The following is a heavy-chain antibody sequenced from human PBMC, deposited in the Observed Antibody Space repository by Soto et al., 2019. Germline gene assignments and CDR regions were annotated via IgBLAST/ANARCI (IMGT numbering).Heavy chain of an antibody. D-gene: IGHD3-3*01. V-gene: IGHV3-9*01. CDR3: AKDIREHALPRVEFWSGYMDV. J-gene: IGHJ6*03. CDR2: ISWNSGSI. Sequence: EVQLVESGGGLVQPGRSLRLSCAASGFTFDDYAMHWVRQAPGKGLEWVSGISWNSGSIGYADSVKGRFTISRDNDKNSLYLQMNSLRAEDTALYYCAKDIREHALPRVEFWSGYMDVWGKGTTVTVSS. CDR1: GFTFDDYA.